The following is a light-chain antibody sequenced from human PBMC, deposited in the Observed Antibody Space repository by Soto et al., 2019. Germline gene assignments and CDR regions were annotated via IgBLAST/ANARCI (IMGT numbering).Light chain of an antibody. CDR1: QSVSSY. CDR2: GAS. V-gene: IGKV3-20*01. J-gene: IGKJ1*01. Sequence: EIVLTQSPATLSLSPGERATLSCRASQSVSSYLAWYQQKPGQAPRLLFYGASRRAAGIPDMFSGSGSGTDFTLIISRLEPEDFVVYYCHQYGSSPWTFGQGTKVDNK. CDR3: HQYGSSPWT.